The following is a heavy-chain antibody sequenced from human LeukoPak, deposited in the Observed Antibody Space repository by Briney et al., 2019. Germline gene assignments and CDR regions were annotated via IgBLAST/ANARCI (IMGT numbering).Heavy chain of an antibody. J-gene: IGHJ4*02. CDR3: ARGPSLFDY. CDR2: IYYSGST. CDR1: GGSISSYY. Sequence: SETLSLTCTVSGGSISSYYWSWIRQPPGKGLEWIGSIYYSGSTYYNPSLKSRVTISVDTSKKRFSLKLSSVTAVDTAVYHCARGPSLFDYWGQGTLVTVSS. V-gene: IGHV4-59*01.